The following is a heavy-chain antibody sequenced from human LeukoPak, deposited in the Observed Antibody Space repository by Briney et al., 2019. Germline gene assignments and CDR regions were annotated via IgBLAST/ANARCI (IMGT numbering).Heavy chain of an antibody. V-gene: IGHV1-2*02. Sequence: HGASVKVSCKASGYTFTGYYLHWVRQAPGQGLEWMGCVNPNSGDTNYAQKFQGSVTMTRDTSISTVYMELSRLRSDDTAVYYCARASGSYWWFDSWGQGTLVTVSS. CDR2: VNPNSGDT. CDR1: GYTFTGYY. J-gene: IGHJ5*01. D-gene: IGHD1-26*01. CDR3: ARASGSYWWFDS.